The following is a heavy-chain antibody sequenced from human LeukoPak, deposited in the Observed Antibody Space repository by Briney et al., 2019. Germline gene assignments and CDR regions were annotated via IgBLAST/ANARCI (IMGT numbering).Heavy chain of an antibody. D-gene: IGHD2-2*01. CDR2: ISAYNGNT. V-gene: IGHV1-18*01. CDR3: ARGLEDIVVVPAEGFDY. CDR1: GYTFTNYG. Sequence: ASVKVSCKASGYTFTNYGISWVRQAPGQGLEWMGWISAYNGNTNYAQKLQGRVTMTTDTSTSTAYMELRSLRSDDTAVYYCARGLEDIVVVPAEGFDYWGQGTLVTVSS. J-gene: IGHJ4*02.